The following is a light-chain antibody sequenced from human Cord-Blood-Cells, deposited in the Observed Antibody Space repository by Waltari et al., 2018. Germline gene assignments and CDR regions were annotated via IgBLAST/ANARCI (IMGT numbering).Light chain of an antibody. CDR2: GAS. CDR1: QSVSSSY. Sequence: EIVLTQSPGTLSLSPGERATLSCRASQSVSSSYLAWYQQKPGQAPRLLIYGASSRATGIPDRFSGSVFGTDFTLTISRLEPEDFAVYYWQQYGSARTFGQGTKVEIK. V-gene: IGKV3-20*01. CDR3: QQYGSART. J-gene: IGKJ1*01.